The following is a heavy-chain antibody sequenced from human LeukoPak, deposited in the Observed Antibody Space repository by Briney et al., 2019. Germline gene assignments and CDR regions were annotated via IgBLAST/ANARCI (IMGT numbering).Heavy chain of an antibody. J-gene: IGHJ4*02. CDR1: GGSFSGYY. V-gene: IGHV4-34*01. D-gene: IGHD5-18*01. CDR3: ARGGVGYSYGDVWEY. CDR2: INHSGST. Sequence: KPSETLSLTCAVYGGSFSGYYWSWLHQPPGKGQERIGEINHSGSTNYNPSLKSRVTISVDTSKNQFSLKLSCVTAADTAVYYCARGGVGYSYGDVWEYWGQGTLVTVSS.